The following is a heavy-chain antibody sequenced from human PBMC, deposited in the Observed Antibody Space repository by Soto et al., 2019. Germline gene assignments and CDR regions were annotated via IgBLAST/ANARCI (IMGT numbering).Heavy chain of an antibody. CDR3: ARRDYGDY. CDR2: IYSGGST. J-gene: IGHJ4*02. CDR1: GFTVSSNY. Sequence: GGSLRLSCAASGFTVSSNYMSWVRQAPGKGLEWVSVIYSGGSTYYADSVKGRFTISRDNSKNTLYLQLNSLNASDTAMYYCARRDYGDYWGQGTLVTVSS. V-gene: IGHV3-53*01.